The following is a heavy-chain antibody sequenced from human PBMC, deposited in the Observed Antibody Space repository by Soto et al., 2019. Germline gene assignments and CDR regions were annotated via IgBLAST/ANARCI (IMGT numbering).Heavy chain of an antibody. CDR3: ARDGTGIAARTSYYYYYGMDV. CDR2: IIPIFGTA. Sequence: AVKVSCEASGGTFSSYYISWVRQAPGQGLEWMGGIIPIFGTANYAQKFQGRVTSTADESTSTAYMELSSLRSEETAVYYCARDGTGIAARTSYYYYYGMDVWGQGTTVTVSS. J-gene: IGHJ6*02. CDR1: GGTFSSYY. D-gene: IGHD6-6*01. V-gene: IGHV1-69*13.